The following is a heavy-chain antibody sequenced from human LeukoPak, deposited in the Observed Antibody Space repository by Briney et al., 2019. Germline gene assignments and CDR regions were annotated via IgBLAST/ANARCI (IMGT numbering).Heavy chain of an antibody. CDR2: ISSSSSYI. D-gene: IGHD6-19*01. Sequence: GGSLRLSCAASGFTFSSYSMNWVRQAPGKGLEWVSSISSSSSYIYYVDSVKGRFTISRDNAKNSLYLQMNSLRAEDTALYYCAEPQDRHWLGPGGYWGQGTLVTVSS. V-gene: IGHV3-21*01. CDR1: GFTFSSYS. J-gene: IGHJ4*02. CDR3: AEPQDRHWLGPGGY.